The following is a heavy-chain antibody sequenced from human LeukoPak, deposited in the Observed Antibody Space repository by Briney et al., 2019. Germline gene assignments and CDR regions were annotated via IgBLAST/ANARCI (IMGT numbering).Heavy chain of an antibody. V-gene: IGHV4-31*03. Sequence: SETLSLTCTVSGGSMSSGGYYWSWIRQHPGKGLEWIGYIYYSGTTYYNPSLKSRCTISVDTSKNQFSLKLSSVTAADTAVYYCARHSRLDKSSLSWADYWGQGTLVTVSS. CDR2: IYYSGTT. D-gene: IGHD2-2*03. CDR3: ARHSRLDKSSLSWADY. CDR1: GGSMSSGGYY. J-gene: IGHJ4*02.